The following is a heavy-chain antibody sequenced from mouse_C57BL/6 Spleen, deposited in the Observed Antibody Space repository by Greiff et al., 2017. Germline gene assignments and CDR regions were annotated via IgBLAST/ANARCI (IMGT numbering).Heavy chain of an antibody. CDR1: GYTFTSYG. D-gene: IGHD1-1*01. CDR3: ARDGYGSSYRFAY. CDR2: IYPRSGNT. Sequence: QVQLQQSGAELARPGASVKLSCKASGYTFTSYGISWVKQRTGQGLEWIGEIYPRSGNTYYNEKFKGKATLTADKSSSTAYMELRSLTSEDSAVYVCARDGYGSSYRFAYWGQGTLVTVSA. J-gene: IGHJ3*01. V-gene: IGHV1-81*01.